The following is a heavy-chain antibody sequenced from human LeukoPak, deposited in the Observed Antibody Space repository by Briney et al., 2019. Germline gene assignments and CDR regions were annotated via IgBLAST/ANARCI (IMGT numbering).Heavy chain of an antibody. D-gene: IGHD4-17*01. CDR1: GFTVSSNY. V-gene: IGHV3-53*01. CDR2: IYSGGST. J-gene: IGHJ6*02. CDR3: ARDARLYGDYYYGMDV. Sequence: GGSLRLSCAASGFTVSSNYMSWVRQAPGKGLEWVSVIYSGGSTYYADSVKGRFTISRDNSKNTLYLQMNSLRAEDTAVYYCARDARLYGDYYYGMDVWGQGTTVTVSS.